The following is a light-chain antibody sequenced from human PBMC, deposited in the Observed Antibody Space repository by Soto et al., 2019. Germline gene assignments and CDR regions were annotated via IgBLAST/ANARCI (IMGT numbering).Light chain of an antibody. J-gene: IGKJ1*01. Sequence: EIQMTHSPSSLFQPVGDRVKLTFRASQSISNYLHWYQQKIGKGPKVLIYSASSIQSGVPSRFNGSGSGTDFTLTISNLQPEDSATYYCQQSYNSHPTCGQGNTGAIK. CDR2: SAS. CDR1: QSISNY. V-gene: IGKV1-39*01. CDR3: QQSYNSHPT.